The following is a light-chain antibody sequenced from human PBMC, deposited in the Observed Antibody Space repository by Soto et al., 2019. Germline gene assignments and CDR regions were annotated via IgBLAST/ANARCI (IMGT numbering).Light chain of an antibody. V-gene: IGLV1-44*01. J-gene: IGLJ1*01. CDR3: AAWDDSLNGYV. CDR1: SSSIGSNT. Sequence: QAVVTQPPSASGTPGQGVTISCSGSSSSIGSNTVNWYQQLPGTAPKLLIYSNNQRPSGVPDRFSGSKSGTSASLAISGLQSEDEADYYCAAWDDSLNGYVFGTGTKLTVL. CDR2: SNN.